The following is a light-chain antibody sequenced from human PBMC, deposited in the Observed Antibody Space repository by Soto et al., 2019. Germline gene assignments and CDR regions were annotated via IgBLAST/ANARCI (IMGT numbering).Light chain of an antibody. CDR1: QSSSNY. J-gene: IGKJ2*01. Sequence: DVQMTQSPSSLSASVGDSVTITCRASQSSSNYLNWYQHKPGQAPRLLIFASSSLRSGVPSRFSGSGYGTDFTLTISSLQPEDFATYFCHQSYSDTFGQGTKLEMK. CDR2: ASS. V-gene: IGKV1-39*01. CDR3: HQSYSDT.